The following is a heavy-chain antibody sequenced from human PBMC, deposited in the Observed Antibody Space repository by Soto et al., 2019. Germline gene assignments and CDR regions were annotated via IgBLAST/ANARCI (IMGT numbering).Heavy chain of an antibody. J-gene: IGHJ4*02. CDR3: ARGPLDY. Sequence: PVGSLRLSCAASGFTFSSYWMNWVRQAPGGGLEWVANIKEDGSEKTYVDSVEGRFTISRDNAKNSLDLQMNSLRAGDTAVYYCARGPLDYWGQGTLVTVSS. V-gene: IGHV3-7*03. CDR2: IKEDGSEK. CDR1: GFTFSSYW.